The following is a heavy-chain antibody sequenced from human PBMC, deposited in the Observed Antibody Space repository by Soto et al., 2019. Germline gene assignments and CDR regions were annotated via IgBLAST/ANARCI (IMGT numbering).Heavy chain of an antibody. J-gene: IGHJ4*02. CDR1: GFTFSNYA. CDR3: ARDLGGGYPFDY. V-gene: IGHV3-30-3*01. D-gene: IGHD1-26*01. CDR2: ISYDGSNK. Sequence: QVQLVESGGGVVQPGRSLRLSCAASGFTFSNYAMHWVRQAPGKGLEWVAVISYDGSNKYYADSVKGRFTISRDNSKNTLYLQMSSLRAEDTAVYYCARDLGGGYPFDYWGQGTLVTVSS.